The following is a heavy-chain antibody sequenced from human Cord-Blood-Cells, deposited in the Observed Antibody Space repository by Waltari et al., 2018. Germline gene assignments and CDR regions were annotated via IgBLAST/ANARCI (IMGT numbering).Heavy chain of an antibody. D-gene: IGHD6-19*01. CDR3: ARDGVLAVAGFDY. Sequence: EVQLVESGGGLVQPGGSLRLSCAASGFTFSSYWMSWVRRAPGKGLEWVANIKQDGSEKYYVDSVKGRFTISRDNAKNSLYLQMNSLRAEDTAVYYCARDGVLAVAGFDYWGQGTLVTVSS. CDR1: GFTFSSYW. CDR2: IKQDGSEK. J-gene: IGHJ4*02. V-gene: IGHV3-7*01.